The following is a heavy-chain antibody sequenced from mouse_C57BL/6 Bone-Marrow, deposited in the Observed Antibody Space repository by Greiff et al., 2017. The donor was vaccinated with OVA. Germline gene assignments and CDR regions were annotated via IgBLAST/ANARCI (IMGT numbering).Heavy chain of an antibody. CDR1: GFNIKDDY. CDR3: TTRGDLLWFPWFAY. Sequence: EVKVVESGAELVRPGASVKLSCTASGFNIKDDYMHWVKQRPEQGLEWIGWIDPENGDTEYASKFQGKATITADTSSNTAYLQLSSLTSEDTAVYYCTTRGDLLWFPWFAYWGQGTLVTVSA. D-gene: IGHD2-2*01. V-gene: IGHV14-4*01. CDR2: IDPENGDT. J-gene: IGHJ3*01.